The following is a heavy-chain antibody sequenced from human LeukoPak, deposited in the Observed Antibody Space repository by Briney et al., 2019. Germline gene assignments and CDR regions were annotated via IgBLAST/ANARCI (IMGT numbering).Heavy chain of an antibody. V-gene: IGHV4-61*05. CDR1: GGSISSSSYY. J-gene: IGHJ4*02. D-gene: IGHD3-22*01. CDR2: IYYSGST. Sequence: SETLSLTCTVSGGSISSSSYYWDWIRQPPGKGLEWIGYIYYSGSTNYNPSLKSRVTISVDTSKNQFSLKLSSVTAADTAVYYCARGMIVVDYWGQGTLVTVSS. CDR3: ARGMIVVDY.